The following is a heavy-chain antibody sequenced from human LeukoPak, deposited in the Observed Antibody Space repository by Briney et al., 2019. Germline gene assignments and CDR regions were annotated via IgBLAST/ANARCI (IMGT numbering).Heavy chain of an antibody. V-gene: IGHV4-31*03. Sequence: PSETLSLTCTVSDGSISSSGYYWGWIRQHPGKGLEWIGYIFYSGTTYYNPSLKSRVIISVDASKNQFSLRLSSVTAADTAVYYCARDLGGLGKIDYWGQGTLVTVSS. CDR1: DGSISSSGYY. CDR2: IFYSGTT. CDR3: ARDLGGLGKIDY. D-gene: IGHD7-27*01. J-gene: IGHJ4*02.